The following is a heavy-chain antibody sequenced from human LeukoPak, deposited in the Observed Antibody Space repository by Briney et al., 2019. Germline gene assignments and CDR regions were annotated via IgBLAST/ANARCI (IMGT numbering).Heavy chain of an antibody. Sequence: SETLSLTCTVSGGSISSYYWGWIRQPPGKGLEWIGYIYYSGSTNYNPSLKSRVTISVDTSKNQFSLKLSSVTAADTAVYYCARYCYDSSGYSQLLDYWGQGTLVTVSS. V-gene: IGHV4-59*01. CDR2: IYYSGST. J-gene: IGHJ4*02. CDR3: ARYCYDSSGYSQLLDY. CDR1: GGSISSYY. D-gene: IGHD3-22*01.